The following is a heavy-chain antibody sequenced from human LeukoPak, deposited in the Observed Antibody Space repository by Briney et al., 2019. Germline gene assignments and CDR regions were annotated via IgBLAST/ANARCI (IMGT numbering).Heavy chain of an antibody. Sequence: GGSLRLSCAASGFTFSSYAMSWVRQAPGEGLECVSAISGSGGSTYYAHSVKGRFTISRDNSKNTLYLQMNSLRVEDTAVYYCAKEGWSGYYDAFDIWGQGTMVTVSS. V-gene: IGHV3-23*01. CDR2: ISGSGGST. CDR3: AKEGWSGYYDAFDI. CDR1: GFTFSSYA. J-gene: IGHJ3*02. D-gene: IGHD3-3*01.